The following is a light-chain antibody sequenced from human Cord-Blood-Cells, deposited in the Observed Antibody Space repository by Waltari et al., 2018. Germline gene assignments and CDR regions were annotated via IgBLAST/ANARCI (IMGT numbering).Light chain of an antibody. CDR3: CSYAGSYSYV. CDR2: DVS. Sequence: QSALTPPRSVSGSPGQSVTISCTGTSSDVGGYNYVSWYQQHPGKAPKLMIYDVSKRPSGVPDRFSGSMSGNTASLTISGLQAEDEADYYCCSYAGSYSYVFGTGTKVTVL. V-gene: IGLV2-11*01. CDR1: SSDVGGYNY. J-gene: IGLJ1*01.